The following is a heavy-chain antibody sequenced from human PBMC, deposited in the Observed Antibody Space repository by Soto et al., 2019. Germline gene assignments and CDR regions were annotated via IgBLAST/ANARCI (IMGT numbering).Heavy chain of an antibody. CDR1: GFTFSSYW. CDR2: ITSDSITI. D-gene: IGHD2-8*01. Sequence: EVQLVESGGGLVQPGGSLRLSCEASGFTFSSYWINWVRQVPGKGLEWFSYITSDSITISYADSVKGRFTVSRDNAKNSLYLQMNSLRDEDTAVYYCARVGRGVYGMDVWGQGTSVTVSS. V-gene: IGHV3-48*02. CDR3: ARVGRGVYGMDV. J-gene: IGHJ6*02.